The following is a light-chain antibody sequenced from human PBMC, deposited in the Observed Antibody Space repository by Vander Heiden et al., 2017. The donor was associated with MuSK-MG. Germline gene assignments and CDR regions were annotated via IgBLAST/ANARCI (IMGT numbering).Light chain of an antibody. CDR2: AAS. CDR1: QGISSY. Sequence: DSQFTHSPSFLSASVGDRVTITCRASQGISSYLAWYQQKPGKAPKLLIYAASTLQSGVPSRFSGSGSGTEFTLTISSLQTEDFATYYCQQLNSYPLFGGGTKVEIK. CDR3: QQLNSYPL. V-gene: IGKV1-9*01. J-gene: IGKJ4*02.